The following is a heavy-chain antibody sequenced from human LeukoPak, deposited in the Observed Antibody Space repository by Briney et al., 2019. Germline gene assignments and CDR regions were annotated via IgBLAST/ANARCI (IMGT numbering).Heavy chain of an antibody. V-gene: IGHV4-59*01. CDR1: GGSISSYY. CDR2: IYCSGST. Sequence: NPSETLSLTCTVSGGSISSYYWSWIRQPPGKGLEWIGYIYCSGSTNYNPSLKSRVTISVDTSKNQFSLKLSSVTAADMAVYYCARIPGGDYVGFDYWGQGTLVTVSS. CDR3: ARIPGGDYVGFDY. D-gene: IGHD4-17*01. J-gene: IGHJ4*02.